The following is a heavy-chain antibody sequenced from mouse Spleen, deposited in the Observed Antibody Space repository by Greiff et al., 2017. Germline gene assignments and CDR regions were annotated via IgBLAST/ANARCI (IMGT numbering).Heavy chain of an antibody. J-gene: IGHJ4*01. V-gene: IGHV1-69*01. CDR3: AARCPSYAMDY. CDR2: IDPSDSYT. CDR1: GYTFTSYW. Sequence: QVQLQQPGAELVMPGASVKLSCKASGYTFTSYWMHWVKQRPGQGLEWIGEIDPSDSYTNYNQKFKGKATLTVDKSSSTAYMQLSSLTSEDSAVYYCAARCPSYAMDYWGQGTSVTVSS.